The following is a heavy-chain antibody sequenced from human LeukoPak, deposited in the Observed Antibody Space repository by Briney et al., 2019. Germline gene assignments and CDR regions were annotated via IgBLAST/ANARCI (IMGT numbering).Heavy chain of an antibody. V-gene: IGHV3-48*01. CDR3: ARSYYANYFDY. CDR1: GFTFSSQS. CDR2: ISSSSSTI. D-gene: IGHD1-26*01. J-gene: IGHJ4*02. Sequence: GGSLRLPCAGSGFTFSSQSMNWVRQAPGKGLEWVSYISSSSSTIYYADSVKGRFTISRDNAKNSLYLQMNSLRAEDTAVYYCARSYYANYFDYWGQGTLVTVSS.